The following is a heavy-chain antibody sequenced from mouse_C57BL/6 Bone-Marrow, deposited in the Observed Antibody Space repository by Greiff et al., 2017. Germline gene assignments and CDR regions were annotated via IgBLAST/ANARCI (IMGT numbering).Heavy chain of an antibody. CDR3: ARGATRGYFDV. CDR1: GFTFSDYG. J-gene: IGHJ1*03. D-gene: IGHD3-1*01. V-gene: IGHV5-17*01. Sequence: DVMLVESGGGLVKPGGSLKLSCAASGFTFSDYGMHWVRQAPEKGLEWVAYISSGSSTIYYADTVKGRFTISRDNAKNTLFLQMTSLRSEDTAMYYCARGATRGYFDVWGTGTTVTVSS. CDR2: ISSGSSTI.